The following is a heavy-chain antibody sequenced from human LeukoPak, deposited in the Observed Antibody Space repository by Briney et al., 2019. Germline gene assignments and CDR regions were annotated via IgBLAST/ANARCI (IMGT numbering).Heavy chain of an antibody. V-gene: IGHV3-30-3*01. CDR2: ISYDGSNK. CDR3: ARFSGDYAFDY. CDR1: GFTFSSYA. Sequence: GRSLRLSCAASGFTFSSYAMHWVRQAPGKGLEWVAVISYDGSNKYYADSVKGRFTISRDNSKNTLYLQMNSLRAEDTAVYYCARFSGDYAFDYWGQGTLVTVSS. J-gene: IGHJ4*02. D-gene: IGHD4-17*01.